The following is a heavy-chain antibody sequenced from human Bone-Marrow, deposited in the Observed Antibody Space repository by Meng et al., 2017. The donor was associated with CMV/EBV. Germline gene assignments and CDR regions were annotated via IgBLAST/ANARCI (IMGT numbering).Heavy chain of an antibody. CDR2: IPYDGSNK. V-gene: IGHV3-30-3*01. CDR1: GFTLSSYA. Sequence: GGSLRLSCAASGFTLSSYATHCVRQPPGKGLEWVAVIPYDGSNKYYADSVKGRFTISRDNSKNTLYLQMNSLRVEDTAAYYCARDGSLDNGFWSAYYIRGGAVNFDYWGQGTLVTVSS. D-gene: IGHD3-3*01. CDR3: ARDGSLDNGFWSAYYIRGGAVNFDY. J-gene: IGHJ4*02.